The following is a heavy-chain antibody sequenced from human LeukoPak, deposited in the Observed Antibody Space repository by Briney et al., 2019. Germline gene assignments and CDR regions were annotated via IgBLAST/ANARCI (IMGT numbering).Heavy chain of an antibody. J-gene: IGHJ4*02. D-gene: IGHD3-10*01. CDR2: INPNSGGT. CDR1: GYTFTGYY. CDR3: ARRTLYYGSGSYYKGDFDY. Sequence: ASVKVSCKASGYTFTGYYMHWVRQAPGQGLEWMGWINPNSGGTNYAQKFQGRVTMTRDTSISTAYMELSRLRSDDTAVYYCARRTLYYGSGSYYKGDFDYWGQGTLVTVSS. V-gene: IGHV1-2*02.